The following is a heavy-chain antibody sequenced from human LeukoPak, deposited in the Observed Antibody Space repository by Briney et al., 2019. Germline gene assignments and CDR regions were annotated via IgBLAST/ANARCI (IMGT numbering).Heavy chain of an antibody. CDR1: GGSISGYY. Sequence: PSETLSLTCTVSGGSISGYYWSWIRQPPGKGLEWIGCIYYSGITNYNSSLKSRVTISVDTSKNQFSLKLSSVTAADTAVYYCARDSSGWYHWFDPWGQGTLVTVSS. J-gene: IGHJ5*02. V-gene: IGHV4-59*01. D-gene: IGHD6-19*01. CDR3: ARDSSGWYHWFDP. CDR2: IYYSGIT.